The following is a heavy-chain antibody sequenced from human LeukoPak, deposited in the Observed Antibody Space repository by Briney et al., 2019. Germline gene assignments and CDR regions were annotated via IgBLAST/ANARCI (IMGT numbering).Heavy chain of an antibody. D-gene: IGHD3-22*01. CDR1: GYTFTSYG. CDR3: ARSFYDDRGYSAWFN. Sequence: ASVKVSCKASGYTFTSYGISWVRQAPGQGLEWMGWISAYNGNTNYAQNLQGRVTLTTDTSTSTAYMELSSLRSDDTAVYYCARSFYDDRGYSAWFNWGQGTLVTVSS. CDR2: ISAYNGNT. V-gene: IGHV1-18*01. J-gene: IGHJ4*02.